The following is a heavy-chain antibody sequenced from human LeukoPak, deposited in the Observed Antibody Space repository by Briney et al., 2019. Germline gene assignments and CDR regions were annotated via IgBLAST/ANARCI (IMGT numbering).Heavy chain of an antibody. CDR3: ARSSLEARPIAARANCFDP. CDR1: GGSISSGRYY. D-gene: IGHD6-6*01. V-gene: IGHV4-61*02. Sequence: PSETLSLTCTVSGGSISSGRYYWSWIRQPAGKGLEWIGRIYTSGNTNYNPSLKSRVTISVDTSKSQFSPKLSSVTAADTAVYYCARSSLEARPIAARANCFDPWGQGTLVTVSS. CDR2: IYTSGNT. J-gene: IGHJ5*02.